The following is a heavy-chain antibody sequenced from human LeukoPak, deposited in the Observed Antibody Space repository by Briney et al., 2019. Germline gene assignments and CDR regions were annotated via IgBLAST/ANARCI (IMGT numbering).Heavy chain of an antibody. D-gene: IGHD1-26*01. CDR2: IKAKPHGGTT. CDR1: GFTFGDYA. Sequence: PGGSLRLSCTASGFTFGDYAMSWVRQAPGKGLEWVGRIKAKPHGGTTDYAAPVKGRFTISRDDSKNTLYLQMNSLKTEDTAVYYCTTDGVGIEGATFDYWGQGILVTVSS. V-gene: IGHV3-15*01. J-gene: IGHJ4*02. CDR3: TTDGVGIEGATFDY.